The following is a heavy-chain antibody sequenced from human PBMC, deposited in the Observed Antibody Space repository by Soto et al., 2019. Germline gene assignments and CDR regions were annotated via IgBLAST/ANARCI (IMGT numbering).Heavy chain of an antibody. Sequence: QVPLVQSGAEVKKPGSSVKVSCKASGGTFSSYAISWVRQAPGQGLEWMGGIIPIFGTANYAQKFQGRVTITADESTITAYMELSSLRSEDTAVYYCARDSVVVAATLYYYYGMDVWGQGTTVTVSS. D-gene: IGHD2-15*01. CDR3: ARDSVVVAATLYYYYGMDV. V-gene: IGHV1-69*01. J-gene: IGHJ6*02. CDR2: IIPIFGTA. CDR1: GGTFSSYA.